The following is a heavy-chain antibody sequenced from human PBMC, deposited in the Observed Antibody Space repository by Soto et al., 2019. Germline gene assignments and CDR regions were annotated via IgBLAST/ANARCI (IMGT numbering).Heavy chain of an antibody. D-gene: IGHD5-12*01. CDR1: GFTFSSYW. CDR3: ARDWRGYSGYDLAN. J-gene: IGHJ4*02. Sequence: GGSLRLSCAASGFTFSSYWMHWVRQAPGKGLVWVSYISSSGSTIYYADSVKGRFTISRDNAKNSLYLQMNSLRAEDTAVYYCARDWRGYSGYDLANWGQGTLVTVSS. CDR2: ISSSGSTI. V-gene: IGHV3-48*04.